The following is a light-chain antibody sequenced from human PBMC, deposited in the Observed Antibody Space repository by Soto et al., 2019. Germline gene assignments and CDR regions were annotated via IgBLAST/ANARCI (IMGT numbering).Light chain of an antibody. Sequence: DIQMTQSPSTLSASVGDRVTITCRASQSISSWLAWYQQKPGKAPKLLIYKASSLESGVPSRFSGSGSGTEFSLTIRILQPDDFATYYCQQYNSYPMYTFGQGTKLQIK. CDR2: KAS. CDR1: QSISSW. CDR3: QQYNSYPMYT. J-gene: IGKJ2*01. V-gene: IGKV1-5*03.